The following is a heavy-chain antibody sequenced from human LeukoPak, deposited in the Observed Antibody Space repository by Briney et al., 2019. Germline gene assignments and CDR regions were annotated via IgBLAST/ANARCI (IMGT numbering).Heavy chain of an antibody. V-gene: IGHV3-7*01. Sequence: GGSLRLSCVASGFTFSNFWMGWVRQAPGKGLEWVANIKQDGSKENFVDSVKGRFTVSRDNAKSSLYLPMNNLRVEDTAVYYCVKEGLFSLDYWGQGTPVTVSS. J-gene: IGHJ4*02. D-gene: IGHD3-3*01. CDR1: GFTFSNFW. CDR2: IKQDGSKE. CDR3: VKEGLFSLDY.